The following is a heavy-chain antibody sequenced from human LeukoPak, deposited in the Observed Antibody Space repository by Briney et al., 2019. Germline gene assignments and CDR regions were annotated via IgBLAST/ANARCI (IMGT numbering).Heavy chain of an antibody. J-gene: IGHJ4*02. V-gene: IGHV3-48*01. CDR1: GFSFSDYG. CDR2: INSNGAVT. D-gene: IGHD4-17*01. CDR3: ARDPDGDYDFDY. Sequence: GGSLRLSCAASGFSFSDYGMNWVRRAPGKGLEWLSHINSNGAVTSYADSVKGRFTISRDTAKSSLYLQMNSLKIEDTAIYFCARDPDGDYDFDYWGQGTLVTVSS.